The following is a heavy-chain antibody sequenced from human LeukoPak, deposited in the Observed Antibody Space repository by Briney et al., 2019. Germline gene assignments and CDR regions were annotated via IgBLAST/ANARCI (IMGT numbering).Heavy chain of an antibody. D-gene: IGHD2-2*01. J-gene: IGHJ4*02. V-gene: IGHV1-8*01. CDR2: MNPNSGNT. CDR1: GYTFTSYD. CDR3: ARSVEYCSSTSCYDYFDY. Sequence: ASVKVSCKAFGYTFTSYDINWVRQATGQGLEWMGWMNPNSGNTGYAQKFQGRVTMTRNTSISTAYMELSSLRSEDTAVYYCARSVEYCSSTSCYDYFDYWGQGTLVTVSS.